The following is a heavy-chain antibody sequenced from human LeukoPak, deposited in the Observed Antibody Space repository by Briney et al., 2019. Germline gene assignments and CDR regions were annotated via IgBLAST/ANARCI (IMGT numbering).Heavy chain of an antibody. J-gene: IGHJ5*01. D-gene: IGHD3-22*01. Sequence: PGGSLRLSCAASGFTFSSYSMNWVRQAPGKGLEWVSSISSSSSYIYYAGSVKGRFTISRDDAKNSLYLQMNSLRAEDTAVYYCARPQSGGSGYYFIDSWGQGTLVTVSS. CDR1: GFTFSSYS. CDR2: ISSSSSYI. CDR3: ARPQSGGSGYYFIDS. V-gene: IGHV3-21*01.